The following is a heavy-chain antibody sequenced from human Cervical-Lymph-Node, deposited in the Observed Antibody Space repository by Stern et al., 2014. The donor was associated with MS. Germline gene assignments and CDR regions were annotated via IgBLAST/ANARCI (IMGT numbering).Heavy chain of an antibody. CDR3: ARDDFWSRQNHYYYGMDV. Sequence: QVQLVESGAEVKKPGASVKVSCKASGYTFTSYYMHWVRQAPGQGLEWMGIINPSGGSTSYAQQLQGRVTMTRDTSTSTVYMELSSLRSEDTAVYYCARDDFWSRQNHYYYGMDVWGQGTTVTVSS. CDR1: GYTFTSYY. V-gene: IGHV1-46*03. D-gene: IGHD3-3*01. CDR2: INPSGGST. J-gene: IGHJ6*02.